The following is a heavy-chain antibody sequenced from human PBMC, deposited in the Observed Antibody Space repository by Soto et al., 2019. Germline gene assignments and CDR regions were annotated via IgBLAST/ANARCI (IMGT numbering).Heavy chain of an antibody. CDR1: GGSISSSSYY. CDR2: IYYSGST. V-gene: IGHV4-39*01. CDR3: AVGDYYYYGMDV. D-gene: IGHD3-16*01. Sequence: SETLSLTSTVSGGSISSSSYYWGWIRQPPGKGLEWIGSIYYSGSTSYNPSLKSRVTISVDTSKNQFSLKLSSVTAADTAVYYCAVGDYYYYGMDVWGQGTTVTVSS. J-gene: IGHJ6*02.